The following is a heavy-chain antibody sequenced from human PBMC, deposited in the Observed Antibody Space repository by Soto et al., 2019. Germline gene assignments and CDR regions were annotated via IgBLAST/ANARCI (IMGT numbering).Heavy chain of an antibody. J-gene: IGHJ3*01. CDR3: ARRRAFGEVEAFDD. CDR1: GIRLSESY. Sequence: QVQLVESGGGLVKPGGTLRLSCAGSGIRLSESYINWIRLTPAKGLAWISYIGDSYRHYAASVRGRFTISRENVQNSVSLEMTNLRVDDTAIYYCARRRAFGEVEAFDDWGPGTLVTVSS. V-gene: IGHV3-11*05. D-gene: IGHD3-16*01. CDR2: IGDSYR.